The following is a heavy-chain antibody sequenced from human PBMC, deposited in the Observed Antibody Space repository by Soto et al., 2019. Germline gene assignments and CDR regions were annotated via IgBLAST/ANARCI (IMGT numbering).Heavy chain of an antibody. J-gene: IGHJ4*02. CDR3: AKDTEGVVVVAASLFDS. Sequence: PVGSLRLSCAASGFTFSKYAMSWVRQAPGKGLEWVSLVSNTGGTSYYADAVKGRFTISRDNSKNTLYLQMNSLRAEDTAVYYCAKDTEGVVVVAASLFDSWGQGTLVTVSS. D-gene: IGHD2-15*01. CDR2: VSNTGGTS. CDR1: GFTFSKYA. V-gene: IGHV3-23*01.